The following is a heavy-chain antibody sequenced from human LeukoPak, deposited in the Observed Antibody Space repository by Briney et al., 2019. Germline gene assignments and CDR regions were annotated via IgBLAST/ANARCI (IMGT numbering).Heavy chain of an antibody. Sequence: SETLSLTCAVYGGSFSGYYWSWIRQPPGKGLEWIGEINHSGSTNYNPSLKSRVTISVDTSKNQFSLKLSSVTAAETAVYYCARGPSGYDIGYWGQGTLVTVSS. V-gene: IGHV4-34*01. CDR3: ARGPSGYDIGY. D-gene: IGHD3-22*01. J-gene: IGHJ4*02. CDR2: INHSGST. CDR1: GGSFSGYY.